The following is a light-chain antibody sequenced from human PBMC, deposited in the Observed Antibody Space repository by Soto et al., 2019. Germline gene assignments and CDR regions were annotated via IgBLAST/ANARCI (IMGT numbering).Light chain of an antibody. CDR3: AARDDSPSGYV. CDR2: SNN. J-gene: IGLJ1*01. CDR1: SSNIGSNY. V-gene: IGLV1-47*02. Sequence: QSVLTQPPSASGTPGQRVTISCSGSSSNIGSNYVYWYQQLPGTAPKLLIYSNNQRPSGVPDRFSGSKSGTSASLAISGLRSEDEADYYCAARDDSPSGYVFGTGTQLTVL.